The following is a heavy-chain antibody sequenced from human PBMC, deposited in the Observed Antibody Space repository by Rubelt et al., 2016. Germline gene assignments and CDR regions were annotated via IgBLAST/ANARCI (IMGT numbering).Heavy chain of an antibody. CDR1: GVNVSSNF. D-gene: IGHD4-17*01. CDR2: IYTTGST. J-gene: IGHJ2*01. CDR3: AMRATVTTHYYYDL. Sequence: EVQLVESGGGLIQPGGSLRLSCAASGVNVSSNFMTWVRQAPGKGLEWVSVIYTTGSTYYGYSVKGRFTISRDGSKNTLYLQMNSLRGEDTAIYYCAMRATVTTHYYYDLWGRGTLVTVSS. V-gene: IGHV3-53*01.